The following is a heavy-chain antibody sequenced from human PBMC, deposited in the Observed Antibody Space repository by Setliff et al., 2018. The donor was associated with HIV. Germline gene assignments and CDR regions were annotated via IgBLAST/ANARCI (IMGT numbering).Heavy chain of an antibody. CDR3: AKPTSGMYPRAFDL. Sequence: GGSLRLSCAAFGYGYSTFDMDWVRQTPGKGLEWVADVSPDGYEKRYADFAKGRFTVSRDNSKNILFLQMDSLGAEDTGIYYCAKPTSGMYPRAFDLWGRGTGVTVSS. CDR2: VSPDGYEK. J-gene: IGHJ3*01. V-gene: IGHV3-23*01. D-gene: IGHD1-26*01. CDR1: GYGYSTFD.